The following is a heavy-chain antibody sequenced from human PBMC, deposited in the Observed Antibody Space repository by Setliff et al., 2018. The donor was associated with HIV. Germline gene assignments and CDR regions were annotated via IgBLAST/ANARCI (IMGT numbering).Heavy chain of an antibody. CDR1: GFTFREKA. CDR2: IYSGGST. V-gene: IGHV3-23*03. CDR3: AKSGFGVVALGINNYFDP. J-gene: IGHJ5*02. D-gene: IGHD3-10*01. Sequence: PGGSLRLSCVASGFTFREKAISWVRQTPGKGLEWVSVIYSGGSTYYADSVKGRFTISRDNSKSTLYLQLNSLRAEDTAVYHCAKSGFGVVALGINNYFDPWGQGTLVTVSS.